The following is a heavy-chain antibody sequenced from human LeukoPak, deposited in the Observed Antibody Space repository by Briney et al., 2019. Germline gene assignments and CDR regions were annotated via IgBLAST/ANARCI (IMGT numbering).Heavy chain of an antibody. V-gene: IGHV1-18*01. CDR1: GYTFTSYG. CDR3: AREITIFGVVTHYNWFDP. J-gene: IGHJ5*02. D-gene: IGHD3-3*01. Sequence: ASVKVSCKASGYTFTSYGISWVRPAPGQGLEWMGWISAYNGNTNYAQKLQGRVTMTTDTSTSTAYMELRSLRSDDTAVYYCAREITIFGVVTHYNWFDPWGQGTLVTVSS. CDR2: ISAYNGNT.